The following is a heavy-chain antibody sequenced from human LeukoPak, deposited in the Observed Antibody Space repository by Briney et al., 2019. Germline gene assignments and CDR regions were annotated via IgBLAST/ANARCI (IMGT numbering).Heavy chain of an antibody. J-gene: IGHJ4*02. CDR2: ISSSGSTI. CDR1: GFTFSSYE. V-gene: IGHV3-48*03. Sequence: GGSLRLSCAASGFTFSSYEMNWVRQAPGKGLEWVSYISSSGSTIYYADSVKGRFTISRDNAKNSPYLQMNSLRAEDTAVYYCALGRFCSGGSCLSDWGQGTLVSVSS. D-gene: IGHD2-15*01. CDR3: ALGRFCSGGSCLSD.